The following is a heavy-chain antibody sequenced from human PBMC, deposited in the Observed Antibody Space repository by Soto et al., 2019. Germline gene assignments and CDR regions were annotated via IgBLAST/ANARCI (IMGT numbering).Heavy chain of an antibody. J-gene: IGHJ5*02. Sequence: ASVKVSCKASGYTFTNYGISWVRQAPGQGLEWMGWIKTYNGNTNHAQKLQGRVTMTTDTSTSTAYMELRSLRSDDTAVYYFARGVGSGTYYNQYNWFDPWGQGTLVTVSS. D-gene: IGHD3-10*01. CDR3: ARGVGSGTYYNQYNWFDP. V-gene: IGHV1-18*01. CDR1: GYTFTNYG. CDR2: IKTYNGNT.